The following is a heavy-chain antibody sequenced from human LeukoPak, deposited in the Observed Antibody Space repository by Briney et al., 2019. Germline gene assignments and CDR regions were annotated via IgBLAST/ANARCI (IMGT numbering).Heavy chain of an antibody. Sequence: GGSLRLSCAASGFTFSSYSMNWVRQAPGKGLEWVSSISSSSSYIYYADSVKGRFTISRDNAKNSLYLQMNSLRAEDTAVYYCAGDRDSSGWIDYWGQGTLVTVSS. CDR3: AGDRDSSGWIDY. CDR1: GFTFSSYS. V-gene: IGHV3-21*01. D-gene: IGHD6-19*01. CDR2: ISSSSSYI. J-gene: IGHJ4*02.